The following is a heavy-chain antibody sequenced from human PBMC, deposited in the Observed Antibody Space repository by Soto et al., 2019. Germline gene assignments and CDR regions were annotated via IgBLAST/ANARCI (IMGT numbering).Heavy chain of an antibody. D-gene: IGHD5-18*01. CDR3: ARYGRYKYGGYYGMDV. CDR2: AIPLLGTS. CDR1: GDTFSTYA. J-gene: IGHJ6*02. V-gene: IGHV1-69*06. Sequence: VQMVQSGAEVKKPGSSVKVSCKASGDTFSTYAISWVRQSPGQGLEWMGGAIPLLGTSDNAQKFQDRVTITADKSTTTAYMELSSLTSEDTAVYYCARYGRYKYGGYYGMDVWGQGTTVIVTS.